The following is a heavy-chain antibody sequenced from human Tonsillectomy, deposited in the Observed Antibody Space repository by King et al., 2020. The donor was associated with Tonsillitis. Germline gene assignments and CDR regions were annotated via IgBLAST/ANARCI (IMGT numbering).Heavy chain of an antibody. J-gene: IGHJ3*02. D-gene: IGHD4-17*01. CDR3: AREGGDSGDSTFDM. V-gene: IGHV3-30*04. CDR2: LSYDGSSK. Sequence: VQLVESGGGVVQPGRSLRLSCAASGFTFSNFAMHWVRQAPGKGLEWVAFLSYDGSSKKYADSVKGRLTISRDNSKNTLYLQMNSLRTEDTAVYYCAREGGDSGDSTFDMWGQGTLVTVSS. CDR1: GFTFSNFA.